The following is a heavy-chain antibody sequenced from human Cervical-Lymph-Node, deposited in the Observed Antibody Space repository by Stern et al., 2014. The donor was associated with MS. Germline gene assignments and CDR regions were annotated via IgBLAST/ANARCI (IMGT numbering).Heavy chain of an antibody. CDR1: GFIFSNYG. D-gene: IGHD7-27*01. CDR3: ARSRTTWGFDQ. V-gene: IGHV3-33*01. CDR2: IWYDGSNT. Sequence: QVQLVQSGGGVVQPGGAQRLSCAASGFIFSNYGMHWVRQAPGKGLEWVAIIWYDGSNTFYAASVKGRFTISRDNSKNTLYLQMNSLRAEDTAVYYCARSRTTWGFDQWGQGTLVTVSS. J-gene: IGHJ4*02.